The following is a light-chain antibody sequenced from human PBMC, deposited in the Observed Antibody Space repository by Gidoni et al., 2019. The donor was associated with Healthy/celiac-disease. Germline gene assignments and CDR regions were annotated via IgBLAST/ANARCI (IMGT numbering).Light chain of an antibody. V-gene: IGLV3-1*01. CDR2: QDS. Sequence: SYELTQPPSVSVSPGQTASITCSGDKLGAKYACRYQQKPGTSPVLVIYQDSKRPSGIPERFSGSNSGNTATLTISGTQAMDEADYYCQAWDSSIVVFGGGTKLTV. CDR1: KLGAKY. J-gene: IGLJ2*01. CDR3: QAWDSSIVV.